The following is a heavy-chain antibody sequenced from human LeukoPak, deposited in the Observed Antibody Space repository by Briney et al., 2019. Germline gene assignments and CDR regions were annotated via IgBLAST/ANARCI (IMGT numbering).Heavy chain of an antibody. Sequence: GASVKVSCKASGYTFTSYYMHWVRQAPGQGLKWVGIINPSGGSTSYAQKFQGRVTMTRDTSTSTVYMELSSLRSEDTAVYYCARNADVYYYSSGYYHDYWGQGTLATVSS. CDR1: GYTFTSYY. V-gene: IGHV1-46*03. CDR3: ARNADVYYYSSGYYHDY. D-gene: IGHD3-22*01. CDR2: INPSGGST. J-gene: IGHJ4*02.